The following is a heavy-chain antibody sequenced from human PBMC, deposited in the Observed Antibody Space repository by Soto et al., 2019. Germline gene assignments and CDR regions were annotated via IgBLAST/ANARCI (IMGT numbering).Heavy chain of an antibody. CDR1: GGSVSSGSYY. CDR2: NYYSGGT. J-gene: IGHJ6*02. D-gene: IGHD6-19*01. Sequence: QVQLQESGPGLVKPSETLSLTCTVSGGSVSSGSYYWSWIRQPPGKGLEWIGYNYYSGGTNYNPSLKSRVTISVDTSKNQFSLKLSSVTAADTAVYYCARGIEGWYQGRYYYGMDVWGQGTTVTVSS. CDR3: ARGIEGWYQGRYYYGMDV. V-gene: IGHV4-61*01.